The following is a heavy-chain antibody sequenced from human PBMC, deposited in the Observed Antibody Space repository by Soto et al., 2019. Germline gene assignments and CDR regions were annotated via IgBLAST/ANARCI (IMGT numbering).Heavy chain of an antibody. D-gene: IGHD2-8*01. Sequence: VQLVESGGGVVQPGRSLRLSCAASGFTFSSYGMHWVRQAPGKGLEWVAVISYDGSNKYYADFVKGRFTISRDNSKNTLYLQMNSLRAEDTAVYYCAKTKPPYYYGMDVWGQGTTVTVSS. CDR2: ISYDGSNK. V-gene: IGHV3-30*18. J-gene: IGHJ6*02. CDR1: GFTFSSYG. CDR3: AKTKPPYYYGMDV.